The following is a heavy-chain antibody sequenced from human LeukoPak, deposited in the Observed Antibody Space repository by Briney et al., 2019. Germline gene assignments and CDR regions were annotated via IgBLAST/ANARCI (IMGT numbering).Heavy chain of an antibody. D-gene: IGHD3-9*01. CDR1: GYTFTSYG. Sequence: GASVKVSCKASGYTFTSYGISWVRQAPGQGLEWMGWISAYNGNTNYAQNLQGRVTMTTDTSTSTAYMELRSLRSDDTAVYYCAREIQDYDILTGFPLRKLYFDYWGQGTLVTVSS. J-gene: IGHJ4*02. V-gene: IGHV1-18*01. CDR2: ISAYNGNT. CDR3: AREIQDYDILTGFPLRKLYFDY.